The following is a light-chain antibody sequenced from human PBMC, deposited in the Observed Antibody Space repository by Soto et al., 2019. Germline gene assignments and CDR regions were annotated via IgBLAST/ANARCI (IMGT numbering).Light chain of an antibody. CDR3: QQYGSSPPIT. CDR2: GAS. Sequence: EIVLTQSPGTLSLSPGERATLSCRASQSVSSGFLAWHQQKPGQPPRLLIYGASSRATGIPDRFSGSGSGTDFTLTISRLEPEDFAVYYCQQYGSSPPITFGQGTRLEI. CDR1: QSVSSGF. J-gene: IGKJ5*01. V-gene: IGKV3-20*01.